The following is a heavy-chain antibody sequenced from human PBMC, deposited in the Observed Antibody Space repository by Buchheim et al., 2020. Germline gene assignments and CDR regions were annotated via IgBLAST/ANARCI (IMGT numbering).Heavy chain of an antibody. Sequence: EVQLVESGGGLVQPGGSLRLSCAASGFTFSSYIMNWVRQAPGKGLEWVSYIGSSSTNIYYADYVKDRFTISRDNAKNSLYLQMNSLRDEDTAVYYCARDYCSGGSCYGYFDFWSQGTL. CDR3: ARDYCSGGSCYGYFDF. CDR1: GFTFSSYI. CDR2: IGSSSTNI. V-gene: IGHV3-48*02. D-gene: IGHD2-15*01. J-gene: IGHJ4*02.